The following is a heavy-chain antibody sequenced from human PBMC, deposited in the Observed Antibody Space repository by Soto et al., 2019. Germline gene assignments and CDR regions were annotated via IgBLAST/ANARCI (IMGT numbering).Heavy chain of an antibody. CDR2: IDGGGTT. CDR1: GYTFSSRA. CDR3: ATLLGFSSGGSWYSHVADY. J-gene: IGHJ4*02. Sequence: EVHLWESGGDLVQPGGSLRVSCVGSGYTFSSRAMSWVRQAPGKGLEWVSGIDGGGTTDYADSVKGRFTISRDNSQDTLYLQMNSLRAEDTAVYYSATLLGFSSGGSWYSHVADYWGQGTLVTVSS. D-gene: IGHD2-8*02. V-gene: IGHV3-23*01.